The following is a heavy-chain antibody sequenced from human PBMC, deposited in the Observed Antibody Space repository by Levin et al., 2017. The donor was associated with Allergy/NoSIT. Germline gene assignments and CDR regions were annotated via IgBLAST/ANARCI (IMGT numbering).Heavy chain of an antibody. D-gene: IGHD6-19*01. CDR1: GGSISSVNW. CDR3: ATSPLTVAGARFDY. J-gene: IGHJ4*02. Sequence: GSLRLSCAVSGGSISSVNWWSWVRQTPGKGLEWIGQISHSGRTNYNPSLKSRLTVSVDKSKKQFSLNLTSVTAADTAVYYCATSPLTVAGARFDYWGQGTLVTVSS. V-gene: IGHV4-4*02. CDR2: ISHSGRT.